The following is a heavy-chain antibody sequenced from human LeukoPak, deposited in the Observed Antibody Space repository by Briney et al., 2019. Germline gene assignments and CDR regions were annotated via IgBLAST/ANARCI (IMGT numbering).Heavy chain of an antibody. J-gene: IGHJ4*02. CDR3: ARRDYYSGSGSYYPFDY. CDR1: GGSISSSNW. CDR2: IYHSGST. Sequence: SKTLSLTCAVSGGSISSSNWWSWVRQPPGKGLEWIGEIYHSGSTNYNPSLKSQVTISIDKSKNQFSLRLSSVTAADTAVYFCARRDYYSGSGSYYPFDYWGQGTLVTVSS. D-gene: IGHD3-10*01. V-gene: IGHV4-4*02.